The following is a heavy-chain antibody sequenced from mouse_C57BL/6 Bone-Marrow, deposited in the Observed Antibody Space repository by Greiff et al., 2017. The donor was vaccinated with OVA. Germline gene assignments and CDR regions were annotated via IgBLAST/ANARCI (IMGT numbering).Heavy chain of an antibody. V-gene: IGHV14-4*01. CDR1: GFNIKDDY. CDR3: TNYGILFAY. J-gene: IGHJ3*01. Sequence: VQLQQSGAELVRPGASVKLSCTASGFNIKDDYMHWVKQRPEQGLEWIGWIDPENGDTEYASKFQGKATITADTSSNTAYLQLSSLTSEDTAVYYCTNYGILFAYWGQGTLVTVSA. CDR2: IDPENGDT. D-gene: IGHD2-1*01.